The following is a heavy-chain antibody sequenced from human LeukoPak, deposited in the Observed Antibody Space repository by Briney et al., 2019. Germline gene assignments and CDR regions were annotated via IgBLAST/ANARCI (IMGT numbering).Heavy chain of an antibody. CDR3: ARGGELQYYYYYMDV. V-gene: IGHV3-48*03. Sequence: GGSLRLSCAAPGFTFSSYEMNWVRQAPGKGLEWVSYISSSGSTIYYADSVKGRFTISRDNAKNTLYLQMNSLRAEDTAVYYCARGGELQYYYYYMDVWGKGTTVTISS. J-gene: IGHJ6*03. CDR2: ISSSGSTI. D-gene: IGHD1-26*01. CDR1: GFTFSSYE.